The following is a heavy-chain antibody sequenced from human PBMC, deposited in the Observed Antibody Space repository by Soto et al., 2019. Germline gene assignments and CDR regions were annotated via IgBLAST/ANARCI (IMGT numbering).Heavy chain of an antibody. CDR3: AMSRRGDQVDD. Sequence: QVQLVQSGTEVKKPGASVKVSCKASGYTFTAYSMHWVRQAPGQGLEWMGWINPNSGDTDYARNFQGRVTMTRDTSISTAYRELSSLRSDDTAVYFCAMSRRGDQVDDWGQGTLVTVSS. V-gene: IGHV1-2*02. CDR1: GYTFTAYS. J-gene: IGHJ4*02. D-gene: IGHD3-16*01. CDR2: INPNSGDT.